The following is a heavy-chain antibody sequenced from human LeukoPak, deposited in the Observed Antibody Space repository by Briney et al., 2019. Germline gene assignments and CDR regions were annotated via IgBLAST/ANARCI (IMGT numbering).Heavy chain of an antibody. CDR3: ARVAERFDY. CDR1: GYTFTGYY. CDR2: INPNSGGT. J-gene: IGHJ4*02. Sequence: ASVQFSCKASGYTFTGYYMHWVRPAPGQGLEWMGWINPNSGGTNYAQKFQGRVTMTRDTSISTAYMELSRLRSDDTAVYYCARVAERFDYWGQGTLVTVSS. V-gene: IGHV1-2*02.